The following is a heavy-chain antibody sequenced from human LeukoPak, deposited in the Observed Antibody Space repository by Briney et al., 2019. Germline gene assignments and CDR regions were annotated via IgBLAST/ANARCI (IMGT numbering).Heavy chain of an antibody. CDR2: IRSGGSA. CDR1: GFTFSNYA. Sequence: PGGSLRLSCAASGFTFSNYAMIWVRQAPGQGLEWFSAIRSGGSAKYADPVKARFTISRDNSKNTLYLQMNSLRAEDTALYFCARDPNGDYIGAFDFLGQGTVVTVSS. J-gene: IGHJ3*01. V-gene: IGHV3-23*01. CDR3: ARDPNGDYIGAFDF. D-gene: IGHD4-17*01.